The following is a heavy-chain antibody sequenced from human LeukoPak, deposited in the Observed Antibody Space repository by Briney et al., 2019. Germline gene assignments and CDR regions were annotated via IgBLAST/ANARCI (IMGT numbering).Heavy chain of an antibody. D-gene: IGHD3-10*01. V-gene: IGHV1-69*04. CDR2: VIPILGIA. CDR1: GDTFTSYA. J-gene: IGHJ4*02. CDR3: ARGTHGSGSYFHY. Sequence: ASVKVSCKASGDTFTSYAISWVRQAPGQGLEWMGRVIPILGIANYAQKFQGRVTITADNSTSTAYMELSSLRSEDTAVYYCARGTHGSGSYFHYWGQGTLVTVSS.